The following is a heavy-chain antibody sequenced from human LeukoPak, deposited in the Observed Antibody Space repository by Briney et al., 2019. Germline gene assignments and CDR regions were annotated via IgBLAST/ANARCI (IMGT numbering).Heavy chain of an antibody. D-gene: IGHD2-21*02. V-gene: IGHV4-59*08. CDR3: ARLHCGGDCGWFDP. Sequence: SETLSLTCTVSGGSINAYYWSWIRQPPGKGLEWIAYVRDNGENNYNPSLKSRVAISVDTANNQISLKLSSVTAADTAVYYCARLHCGGDCGWFDPWGQGTLVTVSS. CDR1: GGSINAYY. CDR2: VRDNGEN. J-gene: IGHJ5*02.